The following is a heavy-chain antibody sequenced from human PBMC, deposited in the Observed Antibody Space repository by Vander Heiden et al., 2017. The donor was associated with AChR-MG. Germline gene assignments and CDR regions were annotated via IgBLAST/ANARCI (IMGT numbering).Heavy chain of an antibody. Sequence: QVQLVQSGAEVKKPGSSVKVSCKASGGTFSSYAISWVRQAPGQGLEWMGGIIPIFGTANYAQKFQGRVTITADESTSTAYMELSSLRSEDTAVYYCARDGIAVAGTIYYYYYYGMDVWGQGTTVTVSS. CDR1: GGTFSSYA. J-gene: IGHJ6*02. CDR3: ARDGIAVAGTIYYYYYYGMDV. D-gene: IGHD6-19*01. V-gene: IGHV1-69*01. CDR2: IIPIFGTA.